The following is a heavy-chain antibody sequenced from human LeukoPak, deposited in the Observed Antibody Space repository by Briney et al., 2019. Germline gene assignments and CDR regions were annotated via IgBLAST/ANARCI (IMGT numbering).Heavy chain of an antibody. V-gene: IGHV4-34*01. CDR1: GGSFSGYY. J-gene: IGHJ3*02. D-gene: IGHD3-9*01. Sequence: SETLSLTCAVYGGSFSGYYWSWIRQPPGKGLEWIGEINHSGSTNYNPSLKSRVTISVDTSKNQFSLKLSSVTAADTAVYYCARAPRMGVLRYFDWPKGYAFDTWGQGTMVTVSS. CDR3: ARAPRMGVLRYFDWPKGYAFDT. CDR2: INHSGST.